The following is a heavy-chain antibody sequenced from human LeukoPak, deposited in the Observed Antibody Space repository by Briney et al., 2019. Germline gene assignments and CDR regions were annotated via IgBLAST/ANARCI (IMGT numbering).Heavy chain of an antibody. J-gene: IGHJ4*02. CDR2: IYHSGST. CDR1: GGSISSGGYS. Sequence: SETLSLTCAVSGGSISSGGYSWSWSRQPPGTGLEWIGYIYHSGSTYYNPSLKSRVTISVDRSKNQFSLKLSSVTAADTAVYYCARGPRSYMVDYWGQGTLVTVSS. D-gene: IGHD1-26*01. V-gene: IGHV4-30-2*01. CDR3: ARGPRSYMVDY.